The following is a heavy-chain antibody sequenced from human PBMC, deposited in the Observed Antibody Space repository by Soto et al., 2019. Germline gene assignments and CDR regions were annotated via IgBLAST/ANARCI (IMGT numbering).Heavy chain of an antibody. J-gene: IGHJ6*02. CDR1: GYNFTSYW. V-gene: IGHV5-51*01. Sequence: EVQLVQSGAEVKKPGESLKISCKGSGYNFTSYWIGWVRQMPGKGLEWMGIIYPGDSDTRYSPSFQGQVTISADKSISTAYLQWSSLKASDTAMYYCARWYYYDSSGYYVYYYYGMDVWGQGTTVTVSS. CDR3: ARWYYYDSSGYYVYYYYGMDV. CDR2: IYPGDSDT. D-gene: IGHD3-22*01.